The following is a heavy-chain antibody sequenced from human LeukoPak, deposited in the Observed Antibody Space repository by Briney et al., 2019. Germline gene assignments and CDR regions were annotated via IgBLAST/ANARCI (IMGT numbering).Heavy chain of an antibody. J-gene: IGHJ4*02. CDR3: ARDARGYSYIDY. Sequence: SETLSLTCTVSGGSISSYYWSWIRQPPGKGLEWIAYIYYSGSTNYNPSLKSPVTISVDTSKNQFSLKLSSVTAADTAVYYCARDARGYSYIDYWGQGTLVTVSS. D-gene: IGHD5-18*01. CDR2: IYYSGST. V-gene: IGHV4-59*13. CDR1: GGSISSYY.